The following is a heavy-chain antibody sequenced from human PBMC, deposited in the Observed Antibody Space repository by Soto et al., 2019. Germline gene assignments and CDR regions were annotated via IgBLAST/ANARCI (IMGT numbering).Heavy chain of an antibody. CDR1: GGSFSGYY. CDR3: AGPYNCGSACYPAYSLDS. J-gene: IGHJ4*02. CDR2: INHSGST. D-gene: IGHD2-21*02. V-gene: IGHV4-34*01. Sequence: QVQLQQWGAGQLKTSETLSLTCAVYGGSFSGYYWNWIRQPPGKGLAWIGNINHSGSTYNPSLKSRVTISLDTSKNPFSLTLSSVTAADTAVYYCAGPYNCGSACYPAYSLDSWGQGTLVTVSS.